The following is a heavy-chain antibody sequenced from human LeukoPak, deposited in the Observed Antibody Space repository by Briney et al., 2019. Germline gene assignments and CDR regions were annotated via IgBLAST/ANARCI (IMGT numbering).Heavy chain of an antibody. Sequence: ASVKVSCKASGYTFTGYYMHWVRQAPGQGLEWMGWINPNSGGTNYAQKFQGRVTMTRDTSISTAYMELSRLRSDDTAVYYCARDLSEGGYSFNYSYYYGMDVWGQGTLVTVSS. V-gene: IGHV1-2*02. CDR2: INPNSGGT. CDR1: GYTFTGYY. CDR3: ARDLSEGGYSFNYSYYYGMDV. J-gene: IGHJ6*02. D-gene: IGHD5-18*01.